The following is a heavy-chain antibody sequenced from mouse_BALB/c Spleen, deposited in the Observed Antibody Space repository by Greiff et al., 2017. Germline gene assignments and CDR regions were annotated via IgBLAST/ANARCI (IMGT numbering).Heavy chain of an antibody. D-gene: IGHD1-1*02. CDR1: GYTFTSYY. CDR2: IYPGNVNT. J-gene: IGHJ1*01. V-gene: IGHV1S56*01. CDR3: AREGLTMPRYFDV. Sequence: QVQLKQSGPELVKPGASVRISCKASGYTFTSYYIHWVKQRPGQGLEWIGWIYPGNVNTKYNEKFKGKATLTADKSSSTAYMQLSSLTSEDSAVYFCAREGLTMPRYFDVWGAGTTVTVSS.